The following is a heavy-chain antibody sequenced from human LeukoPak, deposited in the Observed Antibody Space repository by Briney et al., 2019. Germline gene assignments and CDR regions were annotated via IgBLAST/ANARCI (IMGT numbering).Heavy chain of an antibody. CDR2: IRHDGSKT. CDR1: GFTFRDYG. CDR3: AKGRWGELRAGGLFDY. D-gene: IGHD3-16*01. V-gene: IGHV3-30*02. J-gene: IGHJ4*02. Sequence: GGSLRLSCSASGFTFRDYGMHWVRQAPGKGLEWVAHIRHDGSKTFYADSVEGRFTISRDNVKNTLYLQMNSLRVEDSAVYYCAKGRWGELRAGGLFDYWGQGTLVTVSS.